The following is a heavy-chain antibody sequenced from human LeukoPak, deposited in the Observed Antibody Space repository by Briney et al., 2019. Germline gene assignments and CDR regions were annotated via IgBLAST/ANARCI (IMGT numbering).Heavy chain of an antibody. Sequence: GASVKVSCKASGYTFTGYYMHWVRQAPGQGLEWMGWINPNSGGTNYAQKFQGRVTITRDTSISTAYMELSRLRSDDTAVYYCARVHCGGDCYSDYWGQGTLVTVSS. J-gene: IGHJ4*02. CDR2: INPNSGGT. CDR3: ARVHCGGDCYSDY. CDR1: GYTFTGYY. V-gene: IGHV1-2*02. D-gene: IGHD2-21*02.